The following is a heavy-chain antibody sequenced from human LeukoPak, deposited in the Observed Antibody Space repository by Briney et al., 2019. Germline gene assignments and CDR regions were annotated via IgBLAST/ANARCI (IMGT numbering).Heavy chain of an antibody. CDR1: GYTFTSYA. V-gene: IGHV1-3*01. CDR3: AARGYYGSGSFWFDP. J-gene: IGHJ5*02. CDR2: INAGNGNT. Sequence: ASVKVSCKAPGYTFTSYAMHWVRQAPGQRLEWMGWINAGNGNTKYSQKFQGRVTITRDTSASTAYMELSSLRSEDTAVYYCAARGYYGSGSFWFDPWGQGTLVTVSS. D-gene: IGHD3-10*01.